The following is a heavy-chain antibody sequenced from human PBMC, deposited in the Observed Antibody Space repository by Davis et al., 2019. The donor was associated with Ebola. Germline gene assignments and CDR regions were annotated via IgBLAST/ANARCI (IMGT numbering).Heavy chain of an antibody. CDR1: GYTFTRYG. Sequence: ASVKVSCKASGYTFTRYGISWLRQAPGQGLEWMGWISGYNGDTNHAQKFQGRVTMTTDTSTSTAYMELRSLRSDDTAVYYCARAAAYGGYVGSWGQGTLVTVSS. V-gene: IGHV1-18*01. J-gene: IGHJ4*02. CDR2: ISGYNGDT. D-gene: IGHD5-12*01. CDR3: ARAAAYGGYVGS.